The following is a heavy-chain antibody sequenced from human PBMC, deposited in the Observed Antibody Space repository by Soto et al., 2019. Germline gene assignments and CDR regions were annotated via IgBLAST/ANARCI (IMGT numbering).Heavy chain of an antibody. CDR3: ARDLQSDSTPGY. D-gene: IGHD2-21*02. Sequence: GGSLRLSCAASGFTFSSYTMAWVRQAPGKGLEWVAVIWGSGSNTYYADSVQGRFTISRDNSKNTLYLQMNSLRAEDTAVYYCARDLQSDSTPGYWGQGTLVTVSS. CDR1: GFTFSSYT. CDR2: IWGSGSNT. V-gene: IGHV3-33*08. J-gene: IGHJ4*02.